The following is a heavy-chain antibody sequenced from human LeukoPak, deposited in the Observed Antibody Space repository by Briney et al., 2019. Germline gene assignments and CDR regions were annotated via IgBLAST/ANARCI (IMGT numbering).Heavy chain of an antibody. CDR1: GFTFSSYA. CDR2: ISGSGGST. D-gene: IGHD3-22*01. CDR3: AKVAEDYYDSSGYLDY. J-gene: IGHJ4*02. V-gene: IGHV3-23*01. Sequence: PGGSLRLSCAASGFTFSSYAMSWVRQAPGKGLEWVSAISGSGGSTYYADFVKGRFTISRDNSKNTLYLQMNSLRAEDTAVYYCAKVAEDYYDSSGYLDYWGQGTLVTVSS.